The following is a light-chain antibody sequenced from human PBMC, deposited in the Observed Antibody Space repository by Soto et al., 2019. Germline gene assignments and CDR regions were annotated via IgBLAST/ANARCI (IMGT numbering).Light chain of an antibody. Sequence: EIGMTQSASTLFGSAGDRAILSCRAGQGVTTNFAWYQQKSGQSPRLLIYDVSHRATGVPARFSGTGYETDFNLTISGLQSEDSAVYFCQQYNNWPFSFGQGTRLEIK. CDR1: QGVTTN. J-gene: IGKJ5*01. CDR2: DVS. V-gene: IGKV3-15*01. CDR3: QQYNNWPFS.